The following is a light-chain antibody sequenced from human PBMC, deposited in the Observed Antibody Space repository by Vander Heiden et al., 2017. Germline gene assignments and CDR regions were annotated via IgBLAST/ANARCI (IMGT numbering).Light chain of an antibody. CDR1: SSDVWSYNL. CDR2: EVN. V-gene: IGLV2-23*02. Sequence: QSALTQPASVSGSPGQSNTISCTGTSSDVWSYNLVSWYHQHPSKAPNLIIYEVNKRPSVVFNRFSGSKSGATASPTISGLQAEDEADYYYCSYAGDTTLVFGGGTMLTVL. J-gene: IGLJ2*01. CDR3: CSYAGDTTLV.